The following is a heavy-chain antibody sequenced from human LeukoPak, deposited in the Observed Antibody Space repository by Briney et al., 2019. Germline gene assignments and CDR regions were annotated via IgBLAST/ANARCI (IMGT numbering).Heavy chain of an antibody. Sequence: EASVKVSCKASGYTFTSYDINWVRQATGKGLEWMGGFDPEDGETIYAQKFQGRVTMTEDTSTDTAYMELSSLRSEDTAVYYCATDLIRIAAAGLIDYWGQGTLVTVSS. D-gene: IGHD6-13*01. CDR2: FDPEDGET. CDR1: GYTFTSYD. CDR3: ATDLIRIAAAGLIDY. V-gene: IGHV1-24*01. J-gene: IGHJ4*02.